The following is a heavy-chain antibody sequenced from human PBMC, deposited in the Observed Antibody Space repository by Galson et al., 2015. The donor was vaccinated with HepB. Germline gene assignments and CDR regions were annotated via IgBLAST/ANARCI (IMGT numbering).Heavy chain of an antibody. CDR2: INHSGST. V-gene: IGHV4-34*01. CDR3: ARGPRSKAPGRITMVRGVQAAYYYYGMDV. D-gene: IGHD3-10*01. Sequence: SETLSLTCTVSGDSISSYYWSWIRQPPGKGLEWIGEINHSGSTNYNPSLKSRVTISVDTSKNQLSLKLSSVTAADTAVYYCARGPRSKAPGRITMVRGVQAAYYYYGMDVWGQGTTVTVSS. J-gene: IGHJ6*02. CDR1: GDSISSYY.